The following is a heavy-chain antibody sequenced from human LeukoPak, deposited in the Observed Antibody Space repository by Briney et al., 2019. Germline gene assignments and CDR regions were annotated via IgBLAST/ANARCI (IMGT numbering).Heavy chain of an antibody. CDR1: GYTFTGYY. V-gene: IGHV1-2*02. CDR2: INPNSGGT. CDR3: ARAPMIVVVFPPRLDY. D-gene: IGHD3-22*01. Sequence: ASVKVSCKTSGYTFTGYYMHWVRQAPGQGLEWLGWINPNSGGTNYAQKFQDRVTMTGDTSISTAYMELSRLTADDTAVYYCARAPMIVVVFPPRLDYWGQGTLVTVSS. J-gene: IGHJ4*02.